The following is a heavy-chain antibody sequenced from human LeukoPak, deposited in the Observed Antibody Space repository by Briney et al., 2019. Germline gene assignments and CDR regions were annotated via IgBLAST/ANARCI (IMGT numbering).Heavy chain of an antibody. CDR3: AKDPTDFDSSGQTYFDY. D-gene: IGHD3-22*01. V-gene: IGHV3-23*01. J-gene: IGHJ4*02. CDR1: GFTFSTYG. CDR2: IGGSGGGT. Sequence: GGSLRLSCAASGFTFSTYGMSWVRQAPGKGLEWVSAIGGSGGGTYYADSVKGRFTISRDNSKNTLVLQLNSLRAEDTAVYYCAKDPTDFDSSGQTYFDYWGQGTLVTVSS.